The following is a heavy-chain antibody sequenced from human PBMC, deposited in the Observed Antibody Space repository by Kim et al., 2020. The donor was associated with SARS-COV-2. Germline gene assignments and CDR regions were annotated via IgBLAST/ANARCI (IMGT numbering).Heavy chain of an antibody. Sequence: DYSPSLKSRVTISVDTSKNQFSLKLSSVTAADTAVYYCARAYSSTWWMDVWGQGTTVTVSS. D-gene: IGHD6-13*01. CDR3: ARAYSSTWWMDV. J-gene: IGHJ6*02. V-gene: IGHV4-30-2*04.